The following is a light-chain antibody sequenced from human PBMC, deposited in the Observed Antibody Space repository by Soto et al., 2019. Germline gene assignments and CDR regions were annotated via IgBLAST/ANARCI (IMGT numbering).Light chain of an antibody. CDR1: QSVRSN. CDR3: QQYNNWPPVT. V-gene: IGKV3D-15*01. CDR2: GAS. Sequence: EIVLTQSPATLSVSPGERATLSCRASQSVRSNLAWYQQKPGQAPRLVIYGASTRASGVPARFSGSGSGTEFTLTISSLQSEDFAVYYCQQYNNWPPVTFGQGTKVDIK. J-gene: IGKJ1*01.